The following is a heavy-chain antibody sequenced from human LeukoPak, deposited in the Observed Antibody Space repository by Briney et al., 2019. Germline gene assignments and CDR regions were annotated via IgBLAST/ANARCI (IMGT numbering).Heavy chain of an antibody. J-gene: IGHJ4*02. CDR1: GFTFSSYE. V-gene: IGHV3-48*03. Sequence: GGSLRLSCAASGFTFSSYEMNWVRQAPGKGLEWVSYISSSGSTIYYADSVKGRFTTSRDNAKNSLYLQMNSLRAEDTAVYYCARDVGIAARVFDYWGQGTLVTVSS. CDR2: ISSSGSTI. CDR3: ARDVGIAARVFDY. D-gene: IGHD6-6*01.